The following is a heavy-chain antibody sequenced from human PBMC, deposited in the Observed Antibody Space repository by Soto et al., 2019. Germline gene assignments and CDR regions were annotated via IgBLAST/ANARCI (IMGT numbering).Heavy chain of an antibody. J-gene: IGHJ5*02. CDR3: ARDQVVVPYNWFDP. D-gene: IGHD3-22*01. CDR1: GFTLSSYE. Sequence: GGSLRLSCAASGFTLSSYEMNWVRQAPGKGLEWVSYISSSGSTIYYADSVKGRFTISRDNAKNSLYLQMNSLRAEDTAVYYCARDQVVVPYNWFDPWGQGTLVTVSS. V-gene: IGHV3-48*03. CDR2: ISSSGSTI.